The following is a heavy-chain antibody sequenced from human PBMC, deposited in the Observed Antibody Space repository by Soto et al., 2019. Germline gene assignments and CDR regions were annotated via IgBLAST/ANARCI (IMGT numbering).Heavy chain of an antibody. D-gene: IGHD6-25*01. CDR3: ATNSGAQSY. CDR2: ISPSSTSI. V-gene: IGHV3-48*02. Sequence: GGPLRLPCGASEFNFSNYTMNCILQAPGKGLEWVSCISPSSTSIFYADSVKGRFTISRDNAKSSLYLQMNSLRDADTAVYYCATNSGAQSYWGLGTLVTVSS. J-gene: IGHJ4*02. CDR1: EFNFSNYT.